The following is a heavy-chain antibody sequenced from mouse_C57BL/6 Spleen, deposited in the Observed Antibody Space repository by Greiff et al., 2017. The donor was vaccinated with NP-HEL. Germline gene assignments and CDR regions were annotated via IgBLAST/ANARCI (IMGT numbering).Heavy chain of an antibody. V-gene: IGHV1-64*01. Sequence: VQLQQPGAELVKPGASVKLSCKASGYTFTSYWMHWVKQRPGQGLEWIGMIHPNSGSTNYNEKFKSKATLTVDKSSSTAYMQLSSLTSEDSAVYYCARNYYSNYGDAWFAYWGQGTLVTVSA. J-gene: IGHJ3*01. CDR1: GYTFTSYW. D-gene: IGHD2-5*01. CDR2: IHPNSGST. CDR3: ARNYYSNYGDAWFAY.